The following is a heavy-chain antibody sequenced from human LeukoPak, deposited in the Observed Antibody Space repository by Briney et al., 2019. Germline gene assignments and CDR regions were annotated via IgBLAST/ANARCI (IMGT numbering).Heavy chain of an antibody. Sequence: PSETLSLTCTVSGGSISSSSYYWGWIRQPPGKGLEWIGSIYYSGSTYYNPSLKSRVTISVDTSKNQFSLKLSSVTAADTAVYYCARGEDIVVVPAAMRFDPWGQGTLVTVSS. J-gene: IGHJ5*02. D-gene: IGHD2-2*01. CDR3: ARGEDIVVVPAAMRFDP. CDR2: IYYSGST. V-gene: IGHV4-39*01. CDR1: GGSISSSSYY.